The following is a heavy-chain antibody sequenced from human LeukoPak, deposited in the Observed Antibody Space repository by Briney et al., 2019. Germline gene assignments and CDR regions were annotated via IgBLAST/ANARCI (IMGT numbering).Heavy chain of an antibody. CDR1: GFTFSSYA. CDR3: ARDRSYYGSGSYYTRRYFDY. D-gene: IGHD3-10*01. CDR2: ISHDGSNK. V-gene: IGHV3-30*04. J-gene: IGHJ4*02. Sequence: PGGSLRLSCAASGFTFSSYAMHWVRQAPGKGLEWVAFISHDGSNKYYADSVKGRFTISRDNSKNTLYLQMNSLRAEDTAVYYCARDRSYYGSGSYYTRRYFDYWGQGTLVTVSS.